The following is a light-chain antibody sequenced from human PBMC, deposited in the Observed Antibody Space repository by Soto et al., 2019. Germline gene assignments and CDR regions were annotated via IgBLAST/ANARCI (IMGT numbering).Light chain of an antibody. J-gene: IGKJ2*01. Sequence: EIVLTQSPGTLSLSPGERATLSCRASQSVSSSYLAWYQQKPGQAPRLLIYGASSRATGIPDRFSGSGSRTDCTLTISRLEPEDFAVYYCQQYGNSPPYTFGQGTGLEIK. CDR1: QSVSSSY. CDR3: QQYGNSPPYT. CDR2: GAS. V-gene: IGKV3-20*01.